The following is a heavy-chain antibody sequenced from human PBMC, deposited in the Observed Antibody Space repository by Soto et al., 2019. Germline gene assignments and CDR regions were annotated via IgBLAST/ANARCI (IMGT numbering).Heavy chain of an antibody. V-gene: IGHV1-69*12. D-gene: IGHD6-13*01. CDR2: IIPIFGTS. J-gene: IGHJ1*01. Sequence: QVQLVQSGAEVKKPGSSVKVSGKASGGTFSSYAISWVRQAPGQGLEWMGGIIPIFGTSNYAQKFQGRGTITADESTRTGYMELSSLRSEDPAVYECVRDVMAEAGAADWGRGNLVTVSS. CDR3: VRDVMAEAGAAD. CDR1: GGTFSSYA.